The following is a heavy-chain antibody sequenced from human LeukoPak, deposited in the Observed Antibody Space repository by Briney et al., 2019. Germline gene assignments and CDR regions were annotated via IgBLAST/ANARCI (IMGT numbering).Heavy chain of an antibody. CDR2: INRDGSNT. J-gene: IGHJ4*02. CDR3: ARVDFWRGAAF. V-gene: IGHV3-74*01. D-gene: IGHD3-3*01. Sequence: QPGESLRLSCAASGFTFSSYWMHCVREAPGKGLVCVSYINRDGSNTGYADSVKGRFTISRDNAQNTLYLQMNSLRAEDTAVYYCARVDFWRGAAFWGQGTLVTVSS. CDR1: GFTFSSYW.